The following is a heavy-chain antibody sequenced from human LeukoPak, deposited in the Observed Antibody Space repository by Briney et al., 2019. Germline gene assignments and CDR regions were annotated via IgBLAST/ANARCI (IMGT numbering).Heavy chain of an antibody. V-gene: IGHV3-53*01. CDR2: IYSGGNT. CDR1: GFTVSSHY. J-gene: IGHJ4*02. Sequence: GGSLRLSCAASGFTVSSHYMSWVRQAPGKGLEWVSVIYSGGNTYYADSVKGRFTISRDNSKSTLYLQMNSLSTEDTAVYYCATSYGSGSYGHWGQGTLVTVSS. D-gene: IGHD3-10*01. CDR3: ATSYGSGSYGH.